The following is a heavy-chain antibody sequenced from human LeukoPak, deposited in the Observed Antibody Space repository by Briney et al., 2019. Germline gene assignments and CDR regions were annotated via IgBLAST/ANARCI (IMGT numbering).Heavy chain of an antibody. D-gene: IGHD2-2*01. CDR2: ISYDGSNQ. V-gene: IGHV3-30-3*01. Sequence: TGGSLRLSCAASEFTFSSYAMHWVRQAPGKGLEWVAAISYDGSNQYYADSVKGRFTISRDNSENTLYLQMNSLRAEDTAVYYCASRGSYCSSSSCQNQFYYGMDVWGQGTTVTVSS. CDR3: ASRGSYCSSSSCQNQFYYGMDV. J-gene: IGHJ6*02. CDR1: EFTFSSYA.